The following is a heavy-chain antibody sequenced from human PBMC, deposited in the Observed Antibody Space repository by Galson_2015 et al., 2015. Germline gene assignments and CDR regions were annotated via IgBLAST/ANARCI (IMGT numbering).Heavy chain of an antibody. V-gene: IGHV3-23*01. D-gene: IGHD3-16*01. CDR2: ISGSGGST. Sequence: SLRLSCAASGFTFSSYAMSWVRQAPGKGLEWVSAISGSGGSTYYADSVKGRFTISRDNSKNTLYLQMNSLRAEDTAVYYCAKDEANYDYEVPYFDYWGRGTLVAVSS. CDR3: AKDEANYDYEVPYFDY. J-gene: IGHJ4*02. CDR1: GFTFSSYA.